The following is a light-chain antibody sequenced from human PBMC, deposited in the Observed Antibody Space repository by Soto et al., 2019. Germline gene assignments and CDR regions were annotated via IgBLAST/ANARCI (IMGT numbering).Light chain of an antibody. CDR3: QQYNTSPWT. J-gene: IGKJ1*01. CDR2: KTS. Sequence: DIQMTQFPSTLSAFVGGRVTITCRASQSICPWFAWYRQKPGKATKLLIYKTSRLNSGVPLRFSGSGSGTEFTLTISSLQPADFATYFCQQYNTSPWTFGQGTKVEIK. V-gene: IGKV1-5*03. CDR1: QSICPW.